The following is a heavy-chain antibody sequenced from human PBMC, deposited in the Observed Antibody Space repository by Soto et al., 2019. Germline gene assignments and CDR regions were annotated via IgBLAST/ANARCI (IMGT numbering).Heavy chain of an antibody. Sequence: SETLSLTCTVSGDSISSTTYSWGWIRQPPGKGLEWIASISFSGTTYYNPSLKSRVTTSVDSSKNQLSLRLTSVTAADTAVYYCARHFSRPILTVNWFDPWGQGTLVTVSS. D-gene: IGHD2-21*01. V-gene: IGHV4-39*01. CDR1: GDSISSTTYS. J-gene: IGHJ5*02. CDR2: ISFSGTT. CDR3: ARHFSRPILTVNWFDP.